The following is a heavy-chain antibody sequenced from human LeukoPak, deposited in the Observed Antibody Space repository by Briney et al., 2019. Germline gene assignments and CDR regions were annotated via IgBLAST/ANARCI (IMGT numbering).Heavy chain of an antibody. D-gene: IGHD5-18*01. CDR3: ARSSEGIHEP. CDR1: GGTFSSYA. J-gene: IGHJ5*02. Sequence: GSSVTVSCKASGGTFSSYAISWVRQGPGQGLEWMGGIIPIFGTANYAQKFQGRVTITADKSTSTAYMELRSLRSEDTAVYYCARSSEGIHEPWYQGTLVIVTA. CDR2: IIPIFGTA. V-gene: IGHV1-69*06.